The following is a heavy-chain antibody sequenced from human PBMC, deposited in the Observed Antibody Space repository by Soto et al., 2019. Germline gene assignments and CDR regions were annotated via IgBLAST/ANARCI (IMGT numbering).Heavy chain of an antibody. CDR2: ISAYGTTT. CDR3: TRDPGIAAPGRGLGDY. CDR1: GYSFTTYG. J-gene: IGHJ4*02. D-gene: IGHD6-13*01. V-gene: IGHV1-18*04. Sequence: QVQLVQSGTEAKKPGASVQVSCKASGYSFTTYGFSWVRQAPGQGLEWMGWISAYGTTTDYAQSLQGRVTLTTDTSTSTTYMELRSLRVDDTGVYYCTRDPGIAAPGRGLGDYWGQGTLVTVSS.